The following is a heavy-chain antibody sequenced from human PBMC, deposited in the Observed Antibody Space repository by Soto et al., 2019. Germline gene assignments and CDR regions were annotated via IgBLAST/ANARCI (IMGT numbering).Heavy chain of an antibody. D-gene: IGHD2-8*02. V-gene: IGHV4-39*01. CDR1: GGSITSSPSY. Sequence: TLSLTCTVSGGSITSSPSYWGWIRQPPGKGLEWIGSTYFGGSTYYNPSLTGRVTISVDTSKNQVSLNLNSVTAADTAVYYCARPRHHTALVFDYWGQGALVTVSS. CDR2: TYFGGST. J-gene: IGHJ4*02. CDR3: ARPRHHTALVFDY.